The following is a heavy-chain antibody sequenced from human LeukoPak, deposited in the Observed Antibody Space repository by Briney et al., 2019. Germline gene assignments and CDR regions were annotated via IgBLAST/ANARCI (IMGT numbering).Heavy chain of an antibody. CDR1: GGSISSSSYY. V-gene: IGHV3-48*03. CDR2: ISGTGSAK. Sequence: LSLTCTVSGGSISSSSYYWGWVRQAPGKGLEWISYISGTGSAKHYADSVKGRFTISRDNAKNSLSLQMNSLRAEDTAVYYCAVVEMSTPTPKYFDYWGQGTLVTVSS. D-gene: IGHD5-24*01. CDR3: AVVEMSTPTPKYFDY. J-gene: IGHJ4*02.